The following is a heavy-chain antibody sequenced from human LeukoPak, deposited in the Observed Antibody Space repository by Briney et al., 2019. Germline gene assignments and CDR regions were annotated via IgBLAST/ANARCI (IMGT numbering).Heavy chain of an antibody. CDR2: IKEDGSEK. Sequence: PGGSLRLSCAASGFTFSIYGMHWVRQAPGKGLEWVANIKEDGSEKYYVDSVKGRFTISRDNANNSLYLQMNSLRAEDTAVYYCARASYSSNWYWFDPWGQGTLVTVSS. V-gene: IGHV3-7*04. CDR1: GFTFSIYG. D-gene: IGHD6-13*01. CDR3: ARASYSSNWYWFDP. J-gene: IGHJ5*02.